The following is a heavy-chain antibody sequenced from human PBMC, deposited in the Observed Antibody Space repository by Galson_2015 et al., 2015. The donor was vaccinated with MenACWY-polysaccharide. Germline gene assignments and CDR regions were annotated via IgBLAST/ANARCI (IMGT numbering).Heavy chain of an antibody. CDR2: IWYDGSNK. CDR1: GFNFRSYG. D-gene: IGHD3-16*01. V-gene: IGHV3-33*01. J-gene: IGHJ6*02. CDR3: VRDFRWERAYGLDV. Sequence: SLRLSCAASGFNFRSYGMHWVRQAPGKGLEWVTVIWYDGSNKYYADPVKGRFTISRDNSKNTLYLQINSLRVDDTAVYYCVRDFRWERAYGLDVWGQGTTVLVSS.